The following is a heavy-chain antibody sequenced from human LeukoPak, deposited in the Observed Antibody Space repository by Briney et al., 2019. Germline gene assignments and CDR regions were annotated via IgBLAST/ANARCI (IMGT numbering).Heavy chain of an antibody. CDR1: GFTVSSNF. V-gene: IGHV3-66*01. CDR2: IYSGGRT. CDR3: ARSIAARYFDY. J-gene: IGHJ4*02. Sequence: GGSLRLSCAASGFTVSSNFMSWVRQAPGGGLEWVSVIYSGGRTYYADSVKGRFTISRDNSKNTLDLQMNSLRAEDTAVYYCARSIAARYFDYWGQGTLVTVSS. D-gene: IGHD6-6*01.